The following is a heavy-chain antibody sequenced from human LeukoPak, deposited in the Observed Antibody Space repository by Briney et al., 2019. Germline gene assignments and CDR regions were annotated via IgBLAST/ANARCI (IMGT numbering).Heavy chain of an antibody. V-gene: IGHV3-21*01. J-gene: IGHJ4*02. CDR1: GFTFSSYS. D-gene: IGHD1-26*01. CDR3: ASAPPIVGATEGGSDY. CDR2: ISSSSSYI. Sequence: PGGSLRLSCAASGFTFSSYSMNWVRQAPGKGLEWVSSISSSSSYIYYADSVKGRFTISRDNAKNSLYLQMNSLRAEDTAVYYCASAPPIVGATEGGSDYWGQGTLVTVSS.